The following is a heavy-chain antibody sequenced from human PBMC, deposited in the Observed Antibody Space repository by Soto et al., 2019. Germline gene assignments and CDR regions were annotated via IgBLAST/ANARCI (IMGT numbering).Heavy chain of an antibody. D-gene: IGHD2-2*01. CDR1: GFTFSSYS. Sequence: GGSLRLSCAASGFTFSSYSMNWVRQAPGKGLEWVSSISSSSSYIYYADPVKGRFTISRDNAKNSLYLQMNSLRAEDTAVYYCASLLVVPAAIAVDYWGQGTLVTVSS. V-gene: IGHV3-21*01. CDR3: ASLLVVPAAIAVDY. CDR2: ISSSSSYI. J-gene: IGHJ4*02.